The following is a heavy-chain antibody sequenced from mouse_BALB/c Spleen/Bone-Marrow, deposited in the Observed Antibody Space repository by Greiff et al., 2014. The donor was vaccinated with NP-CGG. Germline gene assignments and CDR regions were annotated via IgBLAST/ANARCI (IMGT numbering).Heavy chain of an antibody. J-gene: IGHJ4*01. Sequence: VQVVESGPGLVAPSQSLSITCTVSGFSLTNFGVHWVRQPPGKGLEWLGIIWAGGATDYHSALMSRLIISKDNSKSQVFLKMNSLQTDDTAMYYCARVLRRSQDAMDYWGQGTSVTVSS. CDR3: ARVLRRSQDAMDY. V-gene: IGHV2-9*02. CDR1: GFSLTNFG. CDR2: IWAGGAT. D-gene: IGHD2-12*01.